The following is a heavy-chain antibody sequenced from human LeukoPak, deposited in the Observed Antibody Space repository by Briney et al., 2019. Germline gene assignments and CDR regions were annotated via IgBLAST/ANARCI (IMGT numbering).Heavy chain of an antibody. CDR3: ARALRSGAFDI. D-gene: IGHD3-10*01. Sequence: SETLSLTCTVSGGSISSYYWSWIRQPPGKGLEWIGEINHSGSTNYNPSLKSRVTISVDTSKNQFSLKLSSVTAADTAVYYCARALRSGAFDIWGQGTMVTVSS. J-gene: IGHJ3*02. CDR1: GGSISSYY. CDR2: INHSGST. V-gene: IGHV4-34*01.